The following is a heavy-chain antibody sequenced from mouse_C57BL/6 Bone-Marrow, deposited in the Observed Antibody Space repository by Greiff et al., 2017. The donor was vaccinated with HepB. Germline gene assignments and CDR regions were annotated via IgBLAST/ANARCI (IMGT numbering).Heavy chain of an antibody. V-gene: IGHV1-22*01. Sequence: EVQLQQSGPELVKPGASVKMSCKASGYTFTDYNMHWVKQSHGKSLEWIGYINPNNGGTSYNQKFKGKATLTVNKSSSTAYMELRSLTSEDSAVYYCARSWYYGSNYAMDYWGQGTSVTVSS. CDR3: ARSWYYGSNYAMDY. J-gene: IGHJ4*01. D-gene: IGHD1-1*01. CDR1: GYTFTDYN. CDR2: INPNNGGT.